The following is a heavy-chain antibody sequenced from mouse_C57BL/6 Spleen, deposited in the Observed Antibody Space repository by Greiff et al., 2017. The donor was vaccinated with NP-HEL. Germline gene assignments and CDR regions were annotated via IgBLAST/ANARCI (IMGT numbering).Heavy chain of an antibody. CDR1: GFSLTSYG. CDR3: ARNDYGYYAMDY. CDR2: IWSGGST. D-gene: IGHD2-4*01. V-gene: IGHV2-2*01. J-gene: IGHJ4*01. Sequence: VMLVESGPGLVQPSQSLSITCTVSGFSLTSYGVHWVRQSPGKGLAWLGVIWSGGSTDYNAAFISRLSISKDNSKSQVFFKMNSLQADDTAIYYCARNDYGYYAMDYWGQGTSVTVSS.